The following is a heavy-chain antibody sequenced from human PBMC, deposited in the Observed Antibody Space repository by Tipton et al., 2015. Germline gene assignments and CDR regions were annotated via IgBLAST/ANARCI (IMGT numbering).Heavy chain of an antibody. CDR3: AKRRGRYYFDF. J-gene: IGHJ2*01. CDR2: ISDSGNTI. V-gene: IGHV3-11*01. CDR1: GFSFDDYA. Sequence: SLRLSCAASGFSFDDYAMHWVRQAPGKGLEWVSYISDSGNTIYYADFVKGRFTISRDNAKNSLYLQMNSLRADDTAVYYCAKRRGRYYFDFWGRGTLVTVSS. D-gene: IGHD1-1*01.